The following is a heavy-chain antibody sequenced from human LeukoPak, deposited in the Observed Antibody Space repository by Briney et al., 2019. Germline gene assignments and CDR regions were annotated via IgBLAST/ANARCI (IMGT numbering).Heavy chain of an antibody. D-gene: IGHD6-19*01. CDR1: GFTFSGYE. CDR2: ISGSGSIT. CDR3: ARDRVAGRGVFDY. Sequence: QPGGSLRLSCAASGFTFSGYEMNWVRQAPGKGLEWGSYISGSGSITYHADSVKGRFTISRDNAKTSLYLQMNSLRAEDTAVYYCARDRVAGRGVFDYWGQGTLVTVSS. V-gene: IGHV3-48*03. J-gene: IGHJ4*02.